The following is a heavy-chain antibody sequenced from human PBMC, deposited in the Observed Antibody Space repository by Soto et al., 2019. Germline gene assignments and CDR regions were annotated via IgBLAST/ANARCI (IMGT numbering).Heavy chain of an antibody. CDR3: ARAGGQLRYLFRLFHGFDP. J-gene: IGHJ5*02. Sequence: GGSLRLSCAASGFTFSSYWMSWVRQAPGKGLEWVANIKQDGSEKYYVDSVKGRFTISRDNAKNSLYLQMNSLRAEDTAVYYCARAGGQLRYLFRLFHGFDPWGQGTLVSVSS. CDR1: GFTFSSYW. V-gene: IGHV3-7*02. D-gene: IGHD3-9*01. CDR2: IKQDGSEK.